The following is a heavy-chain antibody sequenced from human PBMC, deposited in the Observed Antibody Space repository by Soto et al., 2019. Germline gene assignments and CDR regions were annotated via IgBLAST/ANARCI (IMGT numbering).Heavy chain of an antibody. V-gene: IGHV4-59*01. CDR3: ARYAGSSWFDY. Sequence: QVQLQESGPGLVKPSETLSLTCTVSGGSISTYYCSWIRQPPGKGLEWIGYINYSGRTNYNPSLKSRVTMSLDTSKNQFSLKLRSVTAADTAVFYCARYAGSSWFDYWGQGPLVTVSS. CDR2: INYSGRT. D-gene: IGHD6-13*01. J-gene: IGHJ4*02. CDR1: GGSISTYY.